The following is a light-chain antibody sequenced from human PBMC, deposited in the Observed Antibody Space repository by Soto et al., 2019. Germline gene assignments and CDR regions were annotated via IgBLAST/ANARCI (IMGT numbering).Light chain of an antibody. CDR1: SSNIGNNY. CDR3: GTWDSSLSAWV. J-gene: IGLJ3*02. Sequence: QSVLTQPPSVSAAPGQKVTISCSGSSSNIGNNYVSWYQQLPGTAPKLLIHENNKRPSGIPDRFSGSKSGTSATLGITGLQTGDEADYYCGTWDSSLSAWVFGGGTKLTVL. V-gene: IGLV1-51*02. CDR2: ENN.